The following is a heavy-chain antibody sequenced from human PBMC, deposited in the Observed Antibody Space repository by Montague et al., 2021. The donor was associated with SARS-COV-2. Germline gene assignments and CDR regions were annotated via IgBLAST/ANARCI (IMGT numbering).Heavy chain of an antibody. CDR3: ARPSSGSYYNYFDY. V-gene: IGHV3-30*04. CDR2: ISYDGSNK. Sequence: FLRLSCAASGFTFSSHAMHWVRQAPGKGLEWVAVISYDGSNKYYADSVKGRFTISRDNSKNTLYLQMNSLRAEDTAVYYCARPSSGSYYNYFDYWGQGTLVTVSS. D-gene: IGHD3-10*01. J-gene: IGHJ4*02. CDR1: GFTFSSHA.